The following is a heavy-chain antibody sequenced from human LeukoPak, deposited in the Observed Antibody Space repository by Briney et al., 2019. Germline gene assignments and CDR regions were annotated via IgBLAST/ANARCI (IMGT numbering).Heavy chain of an antibody. CDR3: VKGHYYGTGASYFDY. V-gene: IGHV3-64D*06. D-gene: IGHD3-10*01. CDR2: ISSDGGGT. J-gene: IGHJ4*02. Sequence: GGSLRLSCAASGFIFSNYWMHWVRQAPGKGLEYVSAISSDGGGTYYADSVKGRFTISRDNSKNTLYLQMGSLRAEDTAVYYCVKGHYYGTGASYFDYWGQGTLVTVSS. CDR1: GFIFSNYW.